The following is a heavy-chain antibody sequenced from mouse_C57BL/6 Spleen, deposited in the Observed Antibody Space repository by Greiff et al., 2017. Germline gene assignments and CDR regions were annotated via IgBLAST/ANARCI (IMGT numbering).Heavy chain of an antibody. V-gene: IGHV1-59*01. Sequence: VQLQQPGAELVRPGTSVKLSCKASGYTFTSYWMHWVKQRPGQGLEWIGVIDPSDSYTNYNQKFKGKATLTVDTSSSTAYMQLSSLTSEDSAVYYCARPITTVVARGFAYWGQGTLVTVSA. CDR3: ARPITTVVARGFAY. CDR2: IDPSDSYT. J-gene: IGHJ3*01. CDR1: GYTFTSYW. D-gene: IGHD1-1*01.